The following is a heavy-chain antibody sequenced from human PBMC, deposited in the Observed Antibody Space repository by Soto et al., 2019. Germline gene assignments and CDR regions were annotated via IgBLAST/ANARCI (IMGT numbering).Heavy chain of an antibody. CDR3: VDRGAIGGPPLEA. V-gene: IGHV3-23*01. CDR2: TSASGGVT. J-gene: IGHJ5*02. Sequence: PGGTLRLTYSASGFTFYSHAMSWVRQAPGKGLEWVSGTSASGGVTYYADSVKGRFTMSRDNAKNTLWLQMNSLRVEDTAVYYCVDRGAIGGPPLEAWGQGTLVTV. D-gene: IGHD2-15*01. CDR1: GFTFYSHA.